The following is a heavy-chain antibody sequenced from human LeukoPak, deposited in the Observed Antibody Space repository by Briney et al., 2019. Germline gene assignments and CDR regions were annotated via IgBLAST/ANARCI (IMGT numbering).Heavy chain of an antibody. CDR2: ISSTGGTT. D-gene: IGHD4-23*01. Sequence: GGSLRLSCAASGITFSSYGMSWVRQAPGKGLEWVSSISSTGGTTYYADSVKGRFTISRDNSKNTLYLQMNSLRAEDTAVYYCARDGGNSIPYYFDYWGQGTLVTVSS. V-gene: IGHV3-23*01. J-gene: IGHJ4*02. CDR3: ARDGGNSIPYYFDY. CDR1: GITFSSYG.